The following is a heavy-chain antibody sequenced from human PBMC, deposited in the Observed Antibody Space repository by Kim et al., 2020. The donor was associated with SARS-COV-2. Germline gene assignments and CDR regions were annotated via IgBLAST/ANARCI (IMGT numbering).Heavy chain of an antibody. J-gene: IGHJ6*02. Sequence: SVKVSCKASGGTLSSYSISWVRQAPGQGLEWMGGIIPLFGTANYAQKFQGRVTITADESTSTAYMELSSLRSEDTAVYYCSRKGGVILSGYLGASYYGMDVWGQGTTVTVSS. CDR3: SRKGGVILSGYLGASYYGMDV. V-gene: IGHV1-69*13. D-gene: IGHD3-9*01. CDR2: IIPLFGTA. CDR1: GGTLSSYS.